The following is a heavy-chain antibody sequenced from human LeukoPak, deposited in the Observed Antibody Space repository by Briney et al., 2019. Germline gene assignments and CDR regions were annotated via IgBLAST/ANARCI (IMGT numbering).Heavy chain of an antibody. Sequence: SETLSLTCTVSGYSISRGYSWGWIRQPPGKGLEWIGNIYHSGSTNYSPSLKSRVTISVDTSKNQFSLKLSSVTAADTAVYYCARVRAYDILTGYYRVFDYWGQGTLVTVSS. CDR3: ARVRAYDILTGYYRVFDY. J-gene: IGHJ4*02. D-gene: IGHD3-9*01. V-gene: IGHV4-38-2*02. CDR1: GYSISRGYS. CDR2: IYHSGST.